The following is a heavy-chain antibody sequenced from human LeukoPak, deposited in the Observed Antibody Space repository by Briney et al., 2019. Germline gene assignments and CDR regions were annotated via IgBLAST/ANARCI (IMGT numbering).Heavy chain of an antibody. CDR2: ISYDGSNK. D-gene: IGHD3-9*01. CDR1: GFTFSSYA. Sequence: GGSLRLSCAASGFTFSSYAMHWVRQAPGKGLEWVAVISYDGSNKYYADSVKGRFTISRDNAKNTLYLQMNSLRAEDTAVYYCAREYYDILTGYSHDAFDIWGQGTMVTVSS. J-gene: IGHJ3*02. V-gene: IGHV3-30*07. CDR3: AREYYDILTGYSHDAFDI.